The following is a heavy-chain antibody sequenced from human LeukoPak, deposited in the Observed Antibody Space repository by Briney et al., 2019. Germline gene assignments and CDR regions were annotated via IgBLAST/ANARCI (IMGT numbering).Heavy chain of an antibody. CDR1: GFTFSSYA. CDR2: FSGGSGNT. J-gene: IGHJ4*02. CDR3: AKDQYIYGSSPFDF. Sequence: GGSLRLSCAASGFTFSSYAMSWVRQAPGKGLEWVSSFSGGSGNTYYADSVKGRFTTSRDNSQSTLYLQMSRLIAEDTAIYYCAKDQYIYGSSPFDFWGQGTLVTVSS. D-gene: IGHD3-10*01. V-gene: IGHV3-23*01.